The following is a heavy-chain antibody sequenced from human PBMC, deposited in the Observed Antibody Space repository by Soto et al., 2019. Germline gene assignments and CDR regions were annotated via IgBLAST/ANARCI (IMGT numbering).Heavy chain of an antibody. CDR2: IYPGAPGT. D-gene: IGHD3-22*01. V-gene: IGHV5-51*01. J-gene: IGHJ3*02. CDR1: GYNFSTYW. CDR3: ASAQERSSGRLNALDI. Sequence: GDSLKISCKGSGYNFSTYWIGWLRQMPGKGLEWMGAIYPGAPGTRYSPSFQSQVTISADKSISTAYLQWSSLKASDTAMYYCASAQERSSGRLNALDIWGQGTMVTVSS.